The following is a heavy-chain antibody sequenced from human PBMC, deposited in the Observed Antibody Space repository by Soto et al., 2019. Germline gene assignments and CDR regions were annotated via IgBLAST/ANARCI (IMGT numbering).Heavy chain of an antibody. D-gene: IGHD5-18*01. Sequence: SETLSLTCTVSSGSISSYYWSWIRQPPGKGLEWIGYIYYSGSTNYNPSLKSRVTISVDTSKNQFSLNLNSVTAADTAVYYCARHGYSYGAFDYWGQGTLVNVSS. CDR1: SGSISSYY. CDR3: ARHGYSYGAFDY. V-gene: IGHV4-59*08. CDR2: IYYSGST. J-gene: IGHJ4*02.